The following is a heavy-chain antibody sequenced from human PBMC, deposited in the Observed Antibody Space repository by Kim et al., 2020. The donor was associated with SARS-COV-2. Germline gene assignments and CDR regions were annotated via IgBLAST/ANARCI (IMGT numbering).Heavy chain of an antibody. D-gene: IGHD6-19*01. CDR3: SRGQPYSSGWYYFDY. CDR2: IKQDGSEK. V-gene: IGHV3-7*01. Sequence: GGSLRLSCAASGFTFSSYWMSWVRQAPGKGLEWVANIKQDGSEKYYVDSVKGRFTISRDNAKNSLYLQMNSLRAEDTAVYYCSRGQPYSSGWYYFDYWGQGTLVTVSS. CDR1: GFTFSSYW. J-gene: IGHJ4*02.